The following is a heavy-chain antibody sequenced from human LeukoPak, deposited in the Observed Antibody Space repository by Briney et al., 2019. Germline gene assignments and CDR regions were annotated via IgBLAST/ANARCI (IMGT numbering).Heavy chain of an antibody. V-gene: IGHV3-33*01. J-gene: IGHJ3*02. Sequence: GGSPRLSCAASGFTFSSYGMHWVRQAPGKGLEWVAVIWYDGSNKYYADSVKGRFTISRDNSKNTLYLQMNSLRAEDTAVYYCARGSQYSGSYYDQYAFDIWGQGTMVTVSS. D-gene: IGHD1-26*01. CDR3: ARGSQYSGSYYDQYAFDI. CDR2: IWYDGSNK. CDR1: GFTFSSYG.